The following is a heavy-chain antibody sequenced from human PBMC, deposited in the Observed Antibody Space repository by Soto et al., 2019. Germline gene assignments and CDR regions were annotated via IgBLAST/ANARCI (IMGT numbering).Heavy chain of an antibody. CDR2: TNPDGSEK. Sequence: EVPLVEYGGGLVQTGGSLRLSCAISESTVRRDWMNWVRQAPGKGLERVAHTNPDGSEKYYADSVKGRFTITRDNANTLFMLQMSIRRDGKTVLYCASGGVGDAFWGQGTLVTVSS. CDR3: SGGVGDAF. D-gene: IGHD1-26*01. V-gene: IGHV3-7*01. J-gene: IGHJ4*02. CDR1: ESTVRRDW.